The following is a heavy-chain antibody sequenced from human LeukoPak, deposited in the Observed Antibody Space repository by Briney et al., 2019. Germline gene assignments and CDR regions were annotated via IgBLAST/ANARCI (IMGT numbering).Heavy chain of an antibody. J-gene: IGHJ4*02. V-gene: IGHV4-39*07. CDR3: AREGIAAAGTKRILDY. CDR1: GGSISSSSYY. Sequence: SETLSLTCTVSGGSISSSSYYWGWIRQPPGKGLEWIGEINHSGSTNYNPSLKSRVTISVDTSKNQFSLKLSSVTAADTAVYYCAREGIAAAGTKRILDYWGQGTLVTVSS. CDR2: INHSGST. D-gene: IGHD6-13*01.